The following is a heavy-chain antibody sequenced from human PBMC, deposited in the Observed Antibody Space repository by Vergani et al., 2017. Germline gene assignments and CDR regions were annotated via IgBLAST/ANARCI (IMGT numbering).Heavy chain of an antibody. J-gene: IGHJ6*03. Sequence: QLQLQESGSGLVKPSQTLSLTCAVSADSITNGGFSWNWIRQPPGKSPEWIGNIFPSGNSDYNPSLKNRVSITLDKSKNQFSLWVNSVTAADTAVYFCARASLRALVGYYYYMDVWGKGKTVVVSS. CDR1: ADSITNGGFS. D-gene: IGHD3-16*02. V-gene: IGHV4-30-2*01. CDR3: ARASLRALVGYYYYMDV. CDR2: IFPSGNS.